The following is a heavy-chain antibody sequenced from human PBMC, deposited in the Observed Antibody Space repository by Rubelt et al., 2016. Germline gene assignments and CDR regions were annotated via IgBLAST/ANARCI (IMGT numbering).Heavy chain of an antibody. J-gene: IGHJ5*02. CDR2: IYYSGST. V-gene: IGHV4-39*07. CDR3: AGRVGGNNGGWFDP. Sequence: QVQLEESGPGLVKPSETLSLTCNVSGGFISSSSYYWGWIRQPPGKGLEWIGSIYYSGSTYYNPSLKSRVSISVDTSRNEFSLNRRSVAAADAAIYYCAGRVGGNNGGWFDPWGQGTLVTVSS. D-gene: IGHD2-8*01. CDR1: GGFISSSSYY.